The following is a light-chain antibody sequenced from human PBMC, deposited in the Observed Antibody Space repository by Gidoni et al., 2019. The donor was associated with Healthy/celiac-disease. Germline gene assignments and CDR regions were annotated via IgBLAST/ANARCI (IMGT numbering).Light chain of an antibody. V-gene: IGKV3-15*01. J-gene: IGKJ4*01. CDR2: GAS. CDR3: QQYNNWPRVT. Sequence: EIVMTQSPATLSVSPGERATLSCRASQSVNSNLAWYQQKPGQAPRLLIYGASTRATGIPARFSGSGSGTEFTLTISSLQSEDFAVYYCQQYNNWPRVTFXGXTKVEIK. CDR1: QSVNSN.